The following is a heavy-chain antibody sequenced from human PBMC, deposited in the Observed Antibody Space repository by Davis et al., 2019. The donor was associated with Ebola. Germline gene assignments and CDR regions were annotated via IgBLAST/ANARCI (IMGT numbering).Heavy chain of an antibody. D-gene: IGHD5-24*01. Sequence: GESLKISCAASGFSFSNYGMQWVRQAPGKGLEWVAFISYEGSVKYYADSVKGRFTTSRDNSKNTLTLQMTRLGAEDTAVYYCVKDRGEMATIAYYSSGMDGWGQGTTVTVSS. V-gene: IGHV3-30*18. CDR1: GFSFSNYG. CDR2: ISYEGSVK. J-gene: IGHJ6*02. CDR3: VKDRGEMATIAYYSSGMDG.